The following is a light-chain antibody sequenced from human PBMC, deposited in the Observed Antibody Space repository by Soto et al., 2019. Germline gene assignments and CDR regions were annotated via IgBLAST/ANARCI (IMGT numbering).Light chain of an antibody. CDR1: SSDVWTYNL. Sequence: QSALTQPASVSGSPGQSITISCTGTSSDVWTYNLVSWYQQHPGKAPKLMIYEGSKRPSGVSNRFSGSKSGNTASLTSSGLQAEDEADYYCCSYAGSSTLYVFGTGTKLTVL. CDR3: CSYAGSSTLYV. CDR2: EGS. V-gene: IGLV2-23*01. J-gene: IGLJ1*01.